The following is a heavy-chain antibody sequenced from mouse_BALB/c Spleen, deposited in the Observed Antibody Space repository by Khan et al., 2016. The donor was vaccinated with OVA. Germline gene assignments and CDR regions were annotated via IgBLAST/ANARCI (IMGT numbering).Heavy chain of an antibody. CDR1: GYTFTNYG. Sequence: LVESGPELKKPGETVKISCKASGYTFTNYGMNWVKQTSGQGLKWMGWINTYTGEPTYVDDFKGRFAFSLETSASTAYLQINNLKNEDTATYFCARPPYFSYVMVYWGQGTSVTVSS. V-gene: IGHV9-3-1*01. CDR3: ARPPYFSYVMVY. CDR2: INTYTGEP. D-gene: IGHD2-10*01. J-gene: IGHJ4*01.